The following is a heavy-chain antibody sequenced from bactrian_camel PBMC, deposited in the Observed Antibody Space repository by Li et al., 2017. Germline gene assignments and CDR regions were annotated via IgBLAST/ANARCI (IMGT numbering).Heavy chain of an antibody. D-gene: IGHD6*01. CDR1: GPTYERGC. J-gene: IGHJ4*01. CDR2: VEADGTA. CDR3: AATRAFSCEVGGSWYWND. V-gene: IGHV3S66*01. Sequence: VQLVESGGGSVQAGGSLSLTCTASGPTYERGCMAWFRQAPGKEREGVAVVEADGTAYHVDSVKGRFTISHDRAKNTVYLQMNSLKPEDTAIYYCAATRAFSCEVGGSWYWNDWGQGTQVTVS.